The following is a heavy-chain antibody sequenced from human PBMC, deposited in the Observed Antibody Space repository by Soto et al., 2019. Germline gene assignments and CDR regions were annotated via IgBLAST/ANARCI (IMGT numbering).Heavy chain of an antibody. V-gene: IGHV1-69*02. J-gene: IGHJ5*02. CDR1: GGTFSSYT. CDR3: AGGGDIVVVPAAHENWFDP. Sequence: QVQLVQSGAEVKKPGSSVKVSCKASGGTFSSYTISWVRQAPGQGLEWMGRIIPILGIANYAQKFQGRVTITADKSTSTAYMELSSLRSEDTAVYYCAGGGDIVVVPAAHENWFDPWGQGTLVTVSS. CDR2: IIPILGIA. D-gene: IGHD2-2*01.